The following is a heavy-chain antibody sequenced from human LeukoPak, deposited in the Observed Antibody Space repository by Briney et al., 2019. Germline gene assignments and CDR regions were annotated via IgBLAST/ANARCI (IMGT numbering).Heavy chain of an antibody. J-gene: IGHJ6*02. Sequence: SVKVSCKASGGTFSSYAISWVRQAPGQGLEWMGRIIPILGIANYAQKFQGRVTITADKSTSTAYMELSSLRSEDTAVYYCARDYYGSGSSDGDNYYGMDVWGQGTTVTVSS. CDR2: IIPILGIA. CDR3: ARDYYGSGSSDGDNYYGMDV. CDR1: GGTFSSYA. V-gene: IGHV1-69*04. D-gene: IGHD3-10*01.